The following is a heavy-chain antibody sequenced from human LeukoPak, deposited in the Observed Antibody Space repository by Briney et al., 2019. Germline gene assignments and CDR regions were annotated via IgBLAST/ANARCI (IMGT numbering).Heavy chain of an antibody. CDR2: IIPIFGTA. Sequence: SVKVSCKASGRTFSSYAISWVRQAPGQGLEWMGGIIPIFGTANYAQKFQGRVTITADKSTSTAYMELSSLRSEDTAVYYCAGGYGSGSNSVYDYYYYGMDVWGKGTTVTVSS. V-gene: IGHV1-69*06. J-gene: IGHJ6*04. CDR3: AGGYGSGSNSVYDYYYYGMDV. D-gene: IGHD3-10*01. CDR1: GRTFSSYA.